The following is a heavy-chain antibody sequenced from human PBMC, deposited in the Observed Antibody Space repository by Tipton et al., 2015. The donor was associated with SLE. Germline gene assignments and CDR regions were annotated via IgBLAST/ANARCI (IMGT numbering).Heavy chain of an antibody. V-gene: IGHV4-34*01. J-gene: IGHJ4*02. CDR3: ARGLVGIEY. D-gene: IGHD3-9*01. CDR1: GGSFSGYY. Sequence: TLSLTCAVYGGSFSGYYWSWIRQPPGKGLEWIGEINHSGSTNYNPSLKSRVTISVDTSKNQFSLKLSSVTAADTAVHYCARGLVGIEYWGQGTLVTVSS. CDR2: INHSGST.